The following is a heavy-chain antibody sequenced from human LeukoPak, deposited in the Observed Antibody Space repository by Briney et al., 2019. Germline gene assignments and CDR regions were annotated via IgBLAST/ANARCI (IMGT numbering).Heavy chain of an antibody. CDR2: INTNTGNP. V-gene: IGHV7-4-1*02. Sequence: ASVKVSFKTSGYTFTSYAMNWLRQAPGQGLEWMGWINTNTGNPTYAQGFTGRFVFSLDTSVSTAYLQISSLKAEDTAVYYCARVGPLNGDYPDYWGQGTLVTVSS. CDR1: GYTFTSYA. CDR3: ARVGPLNGDYPDY. D-gene: IGHD4-17*01. J-gene: IGHJ4*02.